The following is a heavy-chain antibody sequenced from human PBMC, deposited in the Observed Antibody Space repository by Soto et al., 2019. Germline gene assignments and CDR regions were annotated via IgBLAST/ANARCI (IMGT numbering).Heavy chain of an antibody. D-gene: IGHD2-15*01. CDR1: GFTVSSKY. J-gene: IGHJ6*04. CDR3: ASGYVVCDGGRCDGVPLDV. CDR2: IQSGGLT. V-gene: IGHV3-66*01. Sequence: EVQLVESGGDLVQPGGSLRLSCAASGFTVSSKYMSWVRQAPGKGLEWVALIQSGGLTYYADSVKGRVTISRDTYEKTRHLQMDSLRCEDTAVYYCASGYVVCDGGRCDGVPLDVCGKGTTVTASS.